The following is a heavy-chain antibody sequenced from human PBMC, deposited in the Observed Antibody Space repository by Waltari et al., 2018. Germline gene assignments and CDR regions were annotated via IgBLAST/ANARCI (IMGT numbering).Heavy chain of an antibody. CDR2: IYTSGST. D-gene: IGHD5-18*01. CDR3: ARDIGGYSYGYQPNWFDP. CDR1: GGSISSYY. V-gene: IGHV4-4*09. J-gene: IGHJ5*02. Sequence: QVQLQESGPGLVKPSETLSLTCTVSGGSISSYYWSWIRQPPGKGLEWIGYIYTSGSTNHNPSLKSRVTISVATSKNQFSLKLSSVTAADTAVYYCARDIGGYSYGYQPNWFDPWGQGTLVTVSS.